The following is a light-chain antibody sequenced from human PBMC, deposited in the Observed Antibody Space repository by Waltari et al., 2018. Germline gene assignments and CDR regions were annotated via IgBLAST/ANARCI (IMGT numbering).Light chain of an antibody. CDR2: WAS. Sequence: DIVMTQSPDSLGVSLGERATINCKSSQNLLYSSDNKNYLAWYQQKPGQPPKLLISWASTRESGVPDRFSGSGSGTDFTLTISSLQAEDFAVYYCQHYVTLPATFGQGTKVEIK. CDR1: QNLLYSSDNKNY. V-gene: IGKV4-1*01. J-gene: IGKJ1*01. CDR3: QHYVTLPAT.